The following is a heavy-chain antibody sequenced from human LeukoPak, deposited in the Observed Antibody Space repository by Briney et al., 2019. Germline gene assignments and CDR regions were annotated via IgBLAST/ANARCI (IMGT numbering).Heavy chain of an antibody. V-gene: IGHV1-8*01. CDR3: ASNSHGDYVPSHTFDI. D-gene: IGHD4-17*01. CDR1: GYTSTNFD. Sequence: ASVKVSCKASGYTSTNFDINWERQATGQGLEWMGWMNLNSGRTGYRQEFQGRVTMTTDTSTSTAYMELRSLRSDDAAVYYCASNSHGDYVPSHTFDIWGQGTMVTVSS. CDR2: MNLNSGRT. J-gene: IGHJ3*02.